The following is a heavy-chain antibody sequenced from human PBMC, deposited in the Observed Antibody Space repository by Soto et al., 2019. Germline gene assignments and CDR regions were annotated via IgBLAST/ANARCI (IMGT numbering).Heavy chain of an antibody. J-gene: IGHJ2*01. D-gene: IGHD6-13*01. CDR2: IYYSGST. Sequence: PXAILSLTSTVSGARISSYYWSWIRQPPGKGLEWIGYIYYSGSTNYNPSLKSRVTISVDTSKNQFSLKLSSVTAADTAVYYCERGEAAGTRYFDLWGRGTLVTVSS. V-gene: IGHV4-59*01. CDR3: ERGEAAGTRYFDL. CDR1: GARISSYY.